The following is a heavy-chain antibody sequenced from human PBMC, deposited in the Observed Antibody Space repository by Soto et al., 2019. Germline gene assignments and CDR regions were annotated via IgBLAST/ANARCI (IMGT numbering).Heavy chain of an antibody. J-gene: IGHJ3*02. CDR2: ISYDGSNK. CDR3: ARDGFEANYYDSSGYFPLSAFDI. V-gene: IGHV3-30-3*01. D-gene: IGHD3-22*01. Sequence: GGSLRLSCAASGFTFSSYAMHWVRQAPGKGLEWVAVISYDGSNKYYADSVKGRFTISRDNSKNTLYLQMNSLRAEDTAVYYCARDGFEANYYDSSGYFPLSAFDIWGQGTMVTVSS. CDR1: GFTFSSYA.